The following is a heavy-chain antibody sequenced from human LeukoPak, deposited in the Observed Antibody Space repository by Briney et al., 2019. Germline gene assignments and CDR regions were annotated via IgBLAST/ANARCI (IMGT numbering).Heavy chain of an antibody. Sequence: GGALRLSCAASGFTFSSYCLHLVRQAPGQGRAWGAFFRDDGSNKYYADSVKGRFTISRDNSKNTLYLQMNSLRAEDTAVYYCAKDQGDSSGYYYEGFDYWGQGTLVTVSS. D-gene: IGHD3-22*01. CDR1: GFTFSSYC. J-gene: IGHJ4*02. CDR3: AKDQGDSSGYYYEGFDY. CDR2: FRDDGSNK. V-gene: IGHV3-30*02.